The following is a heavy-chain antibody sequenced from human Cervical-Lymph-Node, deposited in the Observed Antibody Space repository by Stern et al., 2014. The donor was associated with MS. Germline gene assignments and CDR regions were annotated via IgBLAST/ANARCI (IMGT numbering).Heavy chain of an antibody. V-gene: IGHV3-33*01. D-gene: IGHD6-13*01. CDR1: GFSFSRYA. CDR3: ASAYSSSHYYFDY. J-gene: IGHJ4*02. CDR2: IWYDGSNP. Sequence: VQLVESGGGVVQPGRSLRLSCAASGFSFSRYAMHCVRQAPGKGLAWVALIWYDGSNPYYADSVTGRFTISRDNFKNTLYLQMNSLRAEDTAVYYCASAYSSSHYYFDYWGQGTLVTVSS.